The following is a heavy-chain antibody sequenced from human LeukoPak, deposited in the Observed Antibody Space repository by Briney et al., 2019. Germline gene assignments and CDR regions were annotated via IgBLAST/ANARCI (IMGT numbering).Heavy chain of an antibody. CDR2: ISSSSSYI. Sequence: GGSLRLSCTGSGFTFSSYSMNWVRQAPGKGLEWVSSISSSSSYIYYADSVKGRFTISRDNAKNSLYLQMNSLRAEDTAVYYCARDLMAACFDYWGQGTLVTVSS. CDR1: GFTFSSYS. D-gene: IGHD5-24*01. V-gene: IGHV3-21*01. J-gene: IGHJ4*02. CDR3: ARDLMAACFDY.